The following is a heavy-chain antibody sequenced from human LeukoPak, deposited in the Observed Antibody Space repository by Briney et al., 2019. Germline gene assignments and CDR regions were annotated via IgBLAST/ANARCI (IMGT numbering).Heavy chain of an antibody. CDR2: ISGSGAST. V-gene: IGHV3-23*01. J-gene: IGHJ3*02. D-gene: IGHD3-22*01. Sequence: GGSLRLSCAASGFTFSSYVMSWVRQAPGKGLEWVSAISGSGASTYYADSVKGRFTISRDNSKNTLYLQMNSLRAEDTAVYYCAKASMIVVVRDAFDIWGQGTMVTVSS. CDR1: GFTFSSYV. CDR3: AKASMIVVVRDAFDI.